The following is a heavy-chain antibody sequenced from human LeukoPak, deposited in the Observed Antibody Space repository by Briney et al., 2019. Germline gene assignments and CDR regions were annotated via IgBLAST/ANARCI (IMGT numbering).Heavy chain of an antibody. J-gene: IGHJ5*02. D-gene: IGHD2-15*01. Sequence: GGSLRLSCAASGFTFSSYAMHWVRQAPGKGLEWVAVISYDGSNKYYADSVKGRFTISRDNSKNTLYPQMNSLRAEDTAVYYCARDIVVVVAGSNWFDPWGQGTLVTVSS. CDR1: GFTFSSYA. CDR2: ISYDGSNK. CDR3: ARDIVVVVAGSNWFDP. V-gene: IGHV3-30-3*01.